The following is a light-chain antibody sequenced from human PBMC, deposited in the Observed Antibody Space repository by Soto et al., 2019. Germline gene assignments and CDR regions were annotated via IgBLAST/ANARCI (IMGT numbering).Light chain of an antibody. J-gene: IGLJ2*01. V-gene: IGLV1-40*01. CDR1: SYNIGAGYD. Sequence: QSVLTQPPSVSGAPGQRVTISCTGSSYNIGAGYDVHWYQQLPGTAPKLLIYGDSNRPSGVPDRFSGSKSGTSASLAITGLQAEYEADYYCQSYDSSLNGVVFGGGTQLTVL. CDR2: GDS. CDR3: QSYDSSLNGVV.